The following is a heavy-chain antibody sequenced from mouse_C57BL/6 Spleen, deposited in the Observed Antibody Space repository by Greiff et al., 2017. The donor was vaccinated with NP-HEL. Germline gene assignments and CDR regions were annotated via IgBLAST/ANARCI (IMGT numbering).Heavy chain of an antibody. V-gene: IGHV5-4*01. D-gene: IGHD1-1*01. Sequence: EVQLVESGGGLVKPGGSLKLSCAASGFTFSSYAMSWVRQTPEKRLEWVATISDGGSYTYYPDNVKGRFTISRDNAKNNLYLQMSHLKSEDTAMYYCARGSSYDYAMDYWGRGTSVTVSS. CDR3: ARGSSYDYAMDY. CDR2: ISDGGSYT. CDR1: GFTFSSYA. J-gene: IGHJ4*01.